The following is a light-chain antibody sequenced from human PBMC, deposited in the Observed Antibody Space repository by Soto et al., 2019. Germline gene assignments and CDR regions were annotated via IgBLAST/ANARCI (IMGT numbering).Light chain of an antibody. J-gene: IGKJ4*01. Sequence: DIQMTQSPSSLSVSVGDRVTITCRASQDISDWLAWYQQKPEKAPKSLIYAASLLQTGVPPRFSGSGSGTDFTLTISSLQPEDSATYYCQQYNTYPLTFGGGTKVEIK. CDR3: QQYNTYPLT. CDR2: AAS. V-gene: IGKV1D-16*01. CDR1: QDISDW.